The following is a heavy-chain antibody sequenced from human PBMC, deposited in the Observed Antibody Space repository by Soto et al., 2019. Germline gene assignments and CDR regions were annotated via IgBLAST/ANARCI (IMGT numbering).Heavy chain of an antibody. D-gene: IGHD3-3*01. CDR1: GFTFSSYN. CDR2: ISSSSSYI. Sequence: EVQLVESGGGLVKPGGSLRLSCAASGFTFSSYNMNWVRQAPGKGLEWVSSISSSSSYIYYADSVKGRFTISRDNAKNALYLQMNSLRVEDTAVYYCARDQYYDFWSGYYRAYSMDVWGQGTTVTVSS. V-gene: IGHV3-21*01. CDR3: ARDQYYDFWSGYYRAYSMDV. J-gene: IGHJ6*02.